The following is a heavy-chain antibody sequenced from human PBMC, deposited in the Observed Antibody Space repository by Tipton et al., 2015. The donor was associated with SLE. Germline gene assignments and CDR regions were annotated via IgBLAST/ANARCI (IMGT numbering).Heavy chain of an antibody. Sequence: LRLSCTVSGASVSTYYWSWIRQPPGKGLEWIGYLYYSGSINYNPSLKSRVTISIDTSNNHFSLHLTSVTAADTAVYYCARGPTSSGDAESYAIDVWGQGTMVTVSS. D-gene: IGHD4-17*01. CDR3: ARGPTSSGDAESYAIDV. CDR1: GASVSTYY. V-gene: IGHV4-59*02. CDR2: LYYSGSI. J-gene: IGHJ3*01.